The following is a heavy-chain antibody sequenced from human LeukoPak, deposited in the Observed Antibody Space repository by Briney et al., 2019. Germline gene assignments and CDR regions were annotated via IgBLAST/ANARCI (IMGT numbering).Heavy chain of an antibody. D-gene: IGHD6-19*01. CDR2: ISSSSSSYT. V-gene: IGHV3-11*06. CDR1: GFTFSSYA. CDR3: ARGSSGWYDY. Sequence: GGSLRLSCAASGFTFSSYAMSWIRQAPGKGLEWVSYISSSSSSYTNYADSVKGRFTISRDNAKNSLYLQMNSLRAEDTAVYYCARGSSGWYDYWGQGTLVTVSS. J-gene: IGHJ4*02.